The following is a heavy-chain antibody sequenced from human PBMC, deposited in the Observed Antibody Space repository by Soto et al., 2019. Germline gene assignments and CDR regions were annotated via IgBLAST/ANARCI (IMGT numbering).Heavy chain of an antibody. CDR3: AGFWSGYQNRYYYGMDV. D-gene: IGHD3-3*01. V-gene: IGHV1-69*13. Sequence: SVKVSCKASGGTFSSYAISWVRQAPGQGLEWMGGIIPIFGTANYAQKFQGRVTITADESTSTAYMELSSLRSEDTAVYHCAGFWSGYQNRYYYGMDVWGQGTTVTVSS. CDR2: IIPIFGTA. CDR1: GGTFSSYA. J-gene: IGHJ6*02.